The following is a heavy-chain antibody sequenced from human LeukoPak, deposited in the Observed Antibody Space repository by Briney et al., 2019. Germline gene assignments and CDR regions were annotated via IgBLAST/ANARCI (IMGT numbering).Heavy chain of an antibody. CDR3: AKNVEMATIFPYYFDY. D-gene: IGHD5-24*01. CDR1: GFTFSSYA. J-gene: IGHJ4*02. Sequence: GGSLRLSCAASGFTFSSYAMSWVRQAPGKGLEWVSAISGSGGSTYYADSVKGRFTISRDNSKNTLYLQMNSLRAEDTAVYYYAKNVEMATIFPYYFDYWGQGTLVTVSS. CDR2: ISGSGGST. V-gene: IGHV3-23*01.